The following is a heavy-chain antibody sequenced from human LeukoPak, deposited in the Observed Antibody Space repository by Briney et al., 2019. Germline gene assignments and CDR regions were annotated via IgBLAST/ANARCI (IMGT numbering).Heavy chain of an antibody. CDR2: IIPIFGTA. CDR3: ARGSLTTNAFDI. J-gene: IGHJ3*02. V-gene: IGHV1-69*13. D-gene: IGHD3-9*01. Sequence: SVKVSCKASGYTFTSYDINWVRQAPGQGLEWMGGIIPIFGTANYVQKFQGRVTITADESTSTAYMELSSLRSEDTAVYYCARGSLTTNAFDIWGQGTMVTVSS. CDR1: GYTFTSYD.